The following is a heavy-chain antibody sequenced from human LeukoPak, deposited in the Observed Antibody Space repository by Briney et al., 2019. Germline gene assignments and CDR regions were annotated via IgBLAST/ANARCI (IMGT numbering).Heavy chain of an antibody. D-gene: IGHD3-16*02. CDR3: ARALVDP. CDR2: INHSGYT. J-gene: IGHJ5*02. CDR1: GGSLSGYY. V-gene: IGHV4-34*01. Sequence: SEALSLSCAVYGGSLSGYYWNWIRQPPGKGLEWIGDINHSGYTNYIPSLKSRVTISVDTSKNIFSLKLSSVTAADTAVYYCARALVDPWSQGTLVTVSS.